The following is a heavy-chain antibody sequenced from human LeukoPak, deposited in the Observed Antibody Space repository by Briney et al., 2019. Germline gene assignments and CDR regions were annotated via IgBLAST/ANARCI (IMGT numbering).Heavy chain of an antibody. D-gene: IGHD1-26*01. CDR3: ARSWDARLNFDY. V-gene: IGHV3-66*02. CDR2: IYSGGNT. Sequence: GGSLRLSCAASGFTINNNYMNWVRQAPGKGLEWVSVIYSGGNTYYADSVKGRFTFSRDNSKNTLYLQMNSLRAEDTAIYYCARSWDARLNFDYWGQGTLDTVSS. CDR1: GFTINNNY. J-gene: IGHJ4*02.